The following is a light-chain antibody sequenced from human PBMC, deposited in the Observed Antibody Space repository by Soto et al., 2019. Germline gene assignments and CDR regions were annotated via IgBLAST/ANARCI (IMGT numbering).Light chain of an antibody. CDR1: FSNIGSSS. CDR3: AAWDVSLNGHYA. V-gene: IGLV1-44*01. J-gene: IGLJ1*01. CDR2: NDN. Sequence: QSVLTQPPSVSGTPGQRVTISCSGSFSNIGSSSVNWYQQFPGTAPKLLMYNDNQWPSGVPDRFSGSRSGTSASLAISGLQSEDEDDYFCAAWDVSLNGHYAFGTGTKLTVL.